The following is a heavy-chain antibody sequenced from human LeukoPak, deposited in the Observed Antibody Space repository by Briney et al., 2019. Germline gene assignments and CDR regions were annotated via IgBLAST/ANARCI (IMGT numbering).Heavy chain of an antibody. J-gene: IGHJ6*02. CDR3: AKDLGGITMIVEDYYGMDV. Sequence: GRSLRLSCAASGFTFSSYGMHWVRQAPGKGLEWVAVISYDGSNKYYADSVKGRFTISRDNSKNTLYLQMNSLRAEDTAVYYCAKDLGGITMIVEDYYGMDVWGQGTTVTVSS. D-gene: IGHD3-22*01. CDR2: ISYDGSNK. CDR1: GFTFSSYG. V-gene: IGHV3-30*18.